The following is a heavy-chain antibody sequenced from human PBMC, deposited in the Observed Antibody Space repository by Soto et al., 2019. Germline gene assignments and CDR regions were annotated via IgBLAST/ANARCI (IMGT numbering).Heavy chain of an antibody. CDR3: AAAVARGWFDP. CDR1: GGSFSGYY. CDR2: INHSGST. Sequence: QVQLQQWDAGLLKPSETLSLTCAIYGGSFSGYYWSWIRQPPGKGLEWIGEINHSGSTNYNPSLKSRVAMSVDTSKNQFSLKLSSVTAADMAVYYCAAAVARGWFDPWGQGTLVTVSS. V-gene: IGHV4-34*02. J-gene: IGHJ5*02. D-gene: IGHD6-19*01.